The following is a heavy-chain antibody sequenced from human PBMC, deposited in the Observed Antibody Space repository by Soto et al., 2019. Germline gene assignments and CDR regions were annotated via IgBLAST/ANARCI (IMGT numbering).Heavy chain of an antibody. V-gene: IGHV4-31*03. Sequence: PSETLSLTCTVSGGSISSGGYYWSWIRQHPGKGLEWIGYIYYSGSTYYNPSLKSRVTISVDTSKNQFSLKLSSVTAADTAVYYYARAPFVVVPAAISWRGDFDYWGQGTLVTVSS. J-gene: IGHJ4*02. CDR3: ARAPFVVVPAAISWRGDFDY. D-gene: IGHD2-2*02. CDR2: IYYSGST. CDR1: GGSISSGGYY.